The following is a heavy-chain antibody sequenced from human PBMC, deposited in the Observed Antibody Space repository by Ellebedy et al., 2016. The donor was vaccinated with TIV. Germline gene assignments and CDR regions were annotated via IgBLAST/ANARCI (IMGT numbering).Heavy chain of an antibody. CDR3: AREGRLLWFGEGYCYFDY. CDR1: GFTFSSYG. CDR2: IWYDGSNK. V-gene: IGHV3-33*01. J-gene: IGHJ4*02. Sequence: PGGSLRLSCAASGFTFSSYGMHWVRQAPGKGLEWVAVIWYDGSNKYYADSVKGRFTISRDNSKNTLYLQMNSLRAEDTAVYYCAREGRLLWFGEGYCYFDYWGQGTLVTVSS. D-gene: IGHD3-10*01.